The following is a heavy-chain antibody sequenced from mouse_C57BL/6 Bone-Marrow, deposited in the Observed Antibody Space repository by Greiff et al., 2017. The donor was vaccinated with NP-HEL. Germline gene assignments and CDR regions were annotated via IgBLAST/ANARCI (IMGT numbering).Heavy chain of an antibody. CDR1: GYTFTSYW. D-gene: IGHD2-1*01. J-gene: IGHJ2*01. V-gene: IGHV1-59*01. CDR2: IDPSDSYT. CDR3: AYVYYGPDY. Sequence: VKLQQPGAELVRPGTSVKLSCKASGYTFTSYWMHWVKQRPGQGLEWIGVIDPSDSYTNYNQKFKGKATLTVDTSSSTAYMQLSSLTSEDSAVYYCAYVYYGPDYWGQGTTLTVSS.